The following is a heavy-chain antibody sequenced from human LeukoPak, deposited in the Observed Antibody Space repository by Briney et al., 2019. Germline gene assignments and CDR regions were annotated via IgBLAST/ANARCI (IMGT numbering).Heavy chain of an antibody. CDR3: AREVDTAMVNQYYFDY. CDR2: IYYSGST. Sequence: SETLSLTCGVSGGSFSSYYWGWIRQPPGKGLEWIGSIYYSGSTYYNPSLKSRVTISVDTSKNQFSLKLSSVTAADTAVYYCAREVDTAMVNQYYFDYWGQGTLVTVSS. CDR1: GGSFSSYY. D-gene: IGHD5-18*01. V-gene: IGHV4-39*07. J-gene: IGHJ4*02.